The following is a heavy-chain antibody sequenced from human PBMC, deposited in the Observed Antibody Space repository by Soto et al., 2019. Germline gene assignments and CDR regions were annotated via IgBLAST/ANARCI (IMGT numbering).Heavy chain of an antibody. CDR2: IYSGGST. CDR1: GFTVSSNY. CDR3: ARVGDPQYCSSTSCFYGRYYYYYYGMDV. J-gene: IGHJ6*02. Sequence: EVQLVESGGGLIQPGGSLRLSCAASGFTVSSNYMSWVRQAPGKGLEWVSVIYSGGSTYYADSVKGRFTISRDNSKNTLYLQVNSLRAEDTAVYYCARVGDPQYCSSTSCFYGRYYYYYYGMDVWGQGTTVTVSS. V-gene: IGHV3-53*01. D-gene: IGHD2-2*01.